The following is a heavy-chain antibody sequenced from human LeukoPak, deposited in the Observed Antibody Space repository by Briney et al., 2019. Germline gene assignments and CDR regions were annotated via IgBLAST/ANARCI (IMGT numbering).Heavy chain of an antibody. J-gene: IGHJ4*02. Sequence: GRSLRLSCAASGFTFSSYGMHWVRQAPGKGLEWVAVISYDGSNKYYADSVKGRFTISRDNSKNTLYLQMNSLRAEDTAVYYCAKGYDYVWGSPRSFDYWGQGTLVTVSS. CDR1: GFTFSSYG. D-gene: IGHD3-16*01. V-gene: IGHV3-30*18. CDR3: AKGYDYVWGSPRSFDY. CDR2: ISYDGSNK.